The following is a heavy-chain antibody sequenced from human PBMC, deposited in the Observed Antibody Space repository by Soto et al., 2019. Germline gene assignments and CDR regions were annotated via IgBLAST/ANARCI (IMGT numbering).Heavy chain of an antibody. Sequence: ASVKVSCKASGGTFSSYAISWVRQAPGQGLEWMGGIIPIFGTANYAQKFQGRVTITADESTSTAYMELSSLRSEDTAVYYCARGSKGVGSSWFQTYYYYGMEVWGQGTTVTVSS. CDR1: GGTFSSYA. V-gene: IGHV1-69*13. CDR3: ARGSKGVGSSWFQTYYYYGMEV. J-gene: IGHJ6*02. D-gene: IGHD6-13*01. CDR2: IIPIFGTA.